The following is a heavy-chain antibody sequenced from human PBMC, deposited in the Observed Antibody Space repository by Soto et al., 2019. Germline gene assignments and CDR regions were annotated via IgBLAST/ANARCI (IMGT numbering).Heavy chain of an antibody. V-gene: IGHV1-3*01. Sequence: ASVKVSCKASGYTFSNYAMHWVRQAPGQRLDWMGWINAGNGNTKYSQKFQGRVTITRDTSASTAYMELSSLRSEDTAVYYCARDSGFPLYGMDVWGQGTTVTSP. CDR2: INAGNGNT. CDR3: ARDSGFPLYGMDV. D-gene: IGHD3-9*01. J-gene: IGHJ6*02. CDR1: GYTFSNYA.